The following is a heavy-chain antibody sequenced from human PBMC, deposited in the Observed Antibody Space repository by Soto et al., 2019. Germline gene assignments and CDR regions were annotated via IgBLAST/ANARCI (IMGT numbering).Heavy chain of an antibody. CDR2: IWYDGSNK. J-gene: IGHJ3*01. CDR3: ARLASYSPNDYFDC. V-gene: IGHV3-33*01. CDR1: GFTFSSYG. D-gene: IGHD3-16*01. Sequence: GGSLRLSCAASGFTFSSYGMHWVRQAPGKGLEWVAVIWYDGSNKYYADSVKGRFTISRDNAKNTPYLQMNSLRAEDTALYYCARLASYSPNDYFDCWGPGTMVNVSS.